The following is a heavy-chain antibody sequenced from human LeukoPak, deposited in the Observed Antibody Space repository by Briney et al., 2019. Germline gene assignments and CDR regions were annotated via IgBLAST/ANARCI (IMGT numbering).Heavy chain of an antibody. Sequence: PSQTLSLTCAVYGGSFSGYYWSWIRQPPGKGLEWIGEINHSGSTNYNPSLKSRVTISVDTSRNQFSLKLSSVTAADTAVYYCARFASSNVDTAMVSFDYWGQGTLVTVSS. CDR2: INHSGST. CDR3: ARFASSNVDTAMVSFDY. CDR1: GGSFSGYY. V-gene: IGHV4-34*01. D-gene: IGHD5-18*01. J-gene: IGHJ4*02.